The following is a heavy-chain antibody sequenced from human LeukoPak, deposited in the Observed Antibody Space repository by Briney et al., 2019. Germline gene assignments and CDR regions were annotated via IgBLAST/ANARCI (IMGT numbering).Heavy chain of an antibody. D-gene: IGHD3-16*01. CDR2: ISYDGSNK. J-gene: IGHJ4*02. Sequence: PGGSLRLSCAASGFTFSSYAMHWVRQAPGKGLEWVAVISYDGSNKYYADSVKGRFTISRDYSKNTLYLQMNSLRAEDTAVYYCARPGDGDYFDYWGQGTLVTVSS. CDR3: ARPGDGDYFDY. CDR1: GFTFSSYA. V-gene: IGHV3-30-3*01.